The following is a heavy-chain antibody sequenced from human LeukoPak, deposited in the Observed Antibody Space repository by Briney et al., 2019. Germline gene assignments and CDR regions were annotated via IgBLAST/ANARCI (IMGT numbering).Heavy chain of an antibody. Sequence: GGSLRLSCAASGFTFSSYWMHWVRQAPGKGLVWVSRINSDGSSTSYADSVKGRLTVSRDNAKNSLYLQMNSLSAEDTALYYCARVRWDDYYYHYMDVWGKGTTVTVSS. CDR2: INSDGSST. CDR1: GFTFSSYW. J-gene: IGHJ6*03. V-gene: IGHV3-74*01. CDR3: ARVRWDDYYYHYMDV. D-gene: IGHD5-24*01.